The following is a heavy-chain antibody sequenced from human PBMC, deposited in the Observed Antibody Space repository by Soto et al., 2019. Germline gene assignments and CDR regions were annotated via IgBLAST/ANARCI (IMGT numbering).Heavy chain of an antibody. CDR2: MGGAGAR. Sequence: GGSLRLSCAAFGFTYNSYDMIWVRQVTGKGLEWIACMGGAGAREYSGSVKGRFIISRDNAKNSLYLQMDSHRGADTGVCYCTRATFGVGMDLWGHGTPVTVSS. D-gene: IGHD3-10*01. CDR3: TRATFGVGMDL. J-gene: IGHJ6*02. CDR1: GFTYNSYD. V-gene: IGHV3-13*01.